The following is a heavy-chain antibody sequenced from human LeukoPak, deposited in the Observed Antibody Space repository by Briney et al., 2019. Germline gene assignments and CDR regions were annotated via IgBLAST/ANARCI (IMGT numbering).Heavy chain of an antibody. J-gene: IGHJ4*02. D-gene: IGHD2-2*01. CDR3: ARGTERDALPAANSFDY. CDR2: INHSGST. CDR1: GGSFSGYY. Sequence: SETLSLTCAVYGGSFSGYYWSWIRQPPGKGLEWIGEINHSGSTNYNPSLKSRVTISVDTSKNQFSLKLSSVTAADTAVYYCARGTERDALPAANSFDYWGQGTLVTVSS. V-gene: IGHV4-34*01.